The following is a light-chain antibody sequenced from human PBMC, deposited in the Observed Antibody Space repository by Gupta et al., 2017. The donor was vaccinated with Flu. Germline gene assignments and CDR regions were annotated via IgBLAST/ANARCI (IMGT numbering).Light chain of an antibody. Sequence: EIVLTQSPDTLSLSPGERATLSCRASQSGNNNYLAWYQHEAGQAPRLLIYGACSSAVRIPNRFIGCGSGIDFTLSITRLEPEDFAIYYCRREYNSVWTFGQGTRLEIK. CDR2: GAC. CDR1: QSGNNNY. V-gene: IGKV3-20*01. J-gene: IGKJ1*01. CDR3: RREYNSVWT.